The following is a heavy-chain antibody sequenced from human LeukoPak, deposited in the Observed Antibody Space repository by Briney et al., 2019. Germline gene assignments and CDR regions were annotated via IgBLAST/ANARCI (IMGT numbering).Heavy chain of an antibody. D-gene: IGHD3-10*01. Sequence: PGGSLRLSCAASGFTFSSYAMSWVRQAPGKGLEWVSAISGSGGSTYYADSVKGRFTISRDNSKNTLYLQMNSLRAEDTAVYYCAKYPYGSGRWSGWFDSWGQGTLVTVSS. J-gene: IGHJ5*01. CDR2: ISGSGGST. CDR1: GFTFSSYA. V-gene: IGHV3-23*01. CDR3: AKYPYGSGRWSGWFDS.